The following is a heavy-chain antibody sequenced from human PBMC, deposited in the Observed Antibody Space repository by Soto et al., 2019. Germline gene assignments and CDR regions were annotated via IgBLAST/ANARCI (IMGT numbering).Heavy chain of an antibody. CDR3: ARGGIWTGGNFDF. Sequence: PGGSLRLSCAASGFTFSTYWMHWLRQVPGKGPVWVSRINNDGSGTAYADSVRGRFTISRDNARNTFYLQMNSLRAEDTAVYYCARGGIWTGGNFDFWGPGTLVTVSS. J-gene: IGHJ4*02. CDR2: INNDGSGT. V-gene: IGHV3-74*01. D-gene: IGHD3-9*01. CDR1: GFTFSTYW.